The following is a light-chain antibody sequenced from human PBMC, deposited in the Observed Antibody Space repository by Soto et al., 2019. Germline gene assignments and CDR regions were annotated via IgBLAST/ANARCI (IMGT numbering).Light chain of an antibody. CDR2: EGS. CDR3: CSYAGRSTYV. CDR1: SSDVGSYNL. V-gene: IGLV2-23*01. Sequence: XSALTQAASVSECPGQSISISCAGTSSDVGSYNLVSWDQQHPGTSPKLMIYEGSKRPSGVSNRFSGSKSGNTASLTISGLQDEEEADYYCCSYAGRSTYVFGTGTKVTVL. J-gene: IGLJ1*01.